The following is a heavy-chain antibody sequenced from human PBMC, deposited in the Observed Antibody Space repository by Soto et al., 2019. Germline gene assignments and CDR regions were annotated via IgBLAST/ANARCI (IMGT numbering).Heavy chain of an antibody. CDR1: GGTFSSYA. CDR3: ARDRAAYYYDSSGYYDAFDL. Sequence: QVQLVQSGADVKKPGSSVKVSSKSSGGTFSSYAISWVRQAPGQGLEWMGGISPIFGTANYAQKFQGRVTITADESTTTANMELSSLRSDDTAVDYCARDRAAYYYDSSGYYDAFDLWGQGTLVTVSS. CDR2: ISPIFGTA. J-gene: IGHJ3*01. D-gene: IGHD3-22*01. V-gene: IGHV1-69*01.